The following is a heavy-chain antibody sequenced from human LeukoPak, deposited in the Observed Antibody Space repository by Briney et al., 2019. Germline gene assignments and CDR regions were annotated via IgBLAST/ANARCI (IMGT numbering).Heavy chain of an antibody. V-gene: IGHV4-39*06. CDR2: IYYSGSS. J-gene: IGHJ5*01. Sequence: SETLSLTCTVSGGSISSSSYYWGWIRQPPGKGLEWIGSIYYSGSSYYNPSLRSRVTISVDTSKNQFTLNLITVTAADPAVFSCSRVRAARWFDSCDLGTLVTVS. CDR3: SRVRAARWFDS. CDR1: GGSISSSSYY.